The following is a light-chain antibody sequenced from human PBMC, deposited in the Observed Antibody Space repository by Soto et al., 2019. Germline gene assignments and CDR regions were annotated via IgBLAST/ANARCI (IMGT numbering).Light chain of an antibody. CDR1: QSILYSSNNKNY. Sequence: DIVMTQSPDSLAVSLGERATINCKSNQSILYSSNNKNYLAWYQQKPGQPPKLLIYWASTRGSGVPDRFSGSGSGTVFTLTISSLQAEDVAVYYCQQYYSIPRTFGQGTKVEIK. J-gene: IGKJ1*01. CDR3: QQYYSIPRT. V-gene: IGKV4-1*01. CDR2: WAS.